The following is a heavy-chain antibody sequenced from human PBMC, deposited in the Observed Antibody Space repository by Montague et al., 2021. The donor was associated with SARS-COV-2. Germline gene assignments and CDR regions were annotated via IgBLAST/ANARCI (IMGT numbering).Heavy chain of an antibody. CDR2: IYYIGTT. V-gene: IGHV4-39*01. Sequence: SETLSLTCSVSGGSISSRSHYWGWIRQPPGKGLECVGSIYYIGTTFYNPSLKSRLAISIDTSKNQFSLMVTSVTAADTGVYYCARGATTGPGIWFDPWGQGTLVTVSA. CDR3: ARGATTGPGIWFDP. J-gene: IGHJ5*02. D-gene: IGHD1-1*01. CDR1: GGSISSRSHY.